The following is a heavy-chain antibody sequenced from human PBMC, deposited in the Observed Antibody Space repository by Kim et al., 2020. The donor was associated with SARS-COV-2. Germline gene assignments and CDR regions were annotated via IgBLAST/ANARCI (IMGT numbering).Heavy chain of an antibody. CDR1: GFTFSSYA. J-gene: IGHJ6*02. D-gene: IGHD2-2*01. Sequence: GGSLRLSCAASGFTFSSYAMSWVRQAPGKGLEWVSAISGSGGSTYYADSVKGRFTISRDNSKNTLYLQMNSLRAEDTAVYYCAKVFSQIVVVPAAMRDDYYYYGMDVWGQGTTVTVSS. CDR2: ISGSGGST. CDR3: AKVFSQIVVVPAAMRDDYYYYGMDV. V-gene: IGHV3-23*01.